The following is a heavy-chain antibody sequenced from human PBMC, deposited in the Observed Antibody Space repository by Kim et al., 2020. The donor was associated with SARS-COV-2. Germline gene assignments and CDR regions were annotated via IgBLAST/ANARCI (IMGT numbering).Heavy chain of an antibody. CDR2: ISDDANNK. V-gene: IGHV3-30*04. J-gene: IGHJ3*01. CDR3: ARGGYSSSWSIGEAFDF. CDR1: RFTFSDFA. Sequence: GGSLRLSCAASRFTFSDFAFHWVRQAPGKGLEWVAVISDDANNKYDAESVKGRFTISRDNSKNTLYLQMNSLRAEDTAVYYCARGGYSSSWSIGEAFDFWGQGTMVTVSS. D-gene: IGHD6-13*01.